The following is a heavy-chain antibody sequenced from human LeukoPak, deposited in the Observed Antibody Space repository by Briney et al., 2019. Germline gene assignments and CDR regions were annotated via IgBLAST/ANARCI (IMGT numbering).Heavy chain of an antibody. Sequence: PGRSLRLSCEASGFTFSSYAMHWVRQAPGKGRGWVGVISYDGSNKYYADSVKGRFTIARDNSKNTLYLQMNSLRAEDTAVYYCARGYSSSWYGGLVYWGQGTLVTVSS. J-gene: IGHJ4*02. CDR1: GFTFSSYA. CDR2: ISYDGSNK. CDR3: ARGYSSSWYGGLVY. V-gene: IGHV3-30-3*01. D-gene: IGHD6-13*01.